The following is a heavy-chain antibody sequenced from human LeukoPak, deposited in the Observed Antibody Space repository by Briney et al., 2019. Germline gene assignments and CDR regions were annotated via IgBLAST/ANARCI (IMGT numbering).Heavy chain of an antibody. V-gene: IGHV1-46*01. D-gene: IGHD3-10*01. Sequence: ASVKVSCKASGYTFTSYDINWVRQAPGQGLEWMGIIDPSGGSTDYAQKFQGRVTMTRDTSTSTVYMELSSLRSEDTAVYYCARDLGLRGVTNWFDPWGQGTLVTVSS. J-gene: IGHJ5*02. CDR1: GYTFTSYD. CDR3: ARDLGLRGVTNWFDP. CDR2: IDPSGGST.